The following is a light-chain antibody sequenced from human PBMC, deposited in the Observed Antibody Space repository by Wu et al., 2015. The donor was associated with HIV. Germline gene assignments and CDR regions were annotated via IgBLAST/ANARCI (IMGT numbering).Light chain of an antibody. CDR3: QQRRYWPLYT. CDR2: DAS. J-gene: IGKJ2*01. CDR1: QSVASF. Sequence: EIVLTQFPATLSLSPGERATLSCRASQSVASFLAWYQQKPGQAPRLLIYDASNRATGIPARFSGSGSGTDFTLTISSLEPEDFAVYYCQQRRYWPLYTFGQGTKRGDQT. V-gene: IGKV3-11*01.